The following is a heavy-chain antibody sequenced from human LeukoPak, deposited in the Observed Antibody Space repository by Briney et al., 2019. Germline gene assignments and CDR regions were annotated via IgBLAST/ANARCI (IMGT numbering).Heavy chain of an antibody. CDR1: GFTFSSYG. CDR3: ARDGGSWYFVEY. Sequence: GGSLRLSCAASGFTFSSYGMHWVRQAPSKGLEWVAVIWYDGSNKYYTDSVKGRFTISRDNSKNTLHLQMDSLRAEDTAVYYCARDGGSWYFVEYWGQGTLVTVSS. J-gene: IGHJ4*02. D-gene: IGHD6-13*01. V-gene: IGHV3-33*01. CDR2: IWYDGSNK.